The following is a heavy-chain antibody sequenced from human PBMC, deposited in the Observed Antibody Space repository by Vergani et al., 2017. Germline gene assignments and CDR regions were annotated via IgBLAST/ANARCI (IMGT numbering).Heavy chain of an antibody. CDR1: GFKLEEYW. J-gene: IGHJ4*02. CDR2: MKEDGADK. D-gene: IGHD1-26*01. V-gene: IGHV3-7*01. Sequence: EVHLVESGGGLVQPGGSLRLSCVGSGFKLEEYWMSWVRQAPGKGLEWVADMKEDGADKKYVDSVKGRFTISRDNAKNSLFLQMNSLRAEDTAVYFCAREGHLVGPDLDYWGQGTLVTVSS. CDR3: AREGHLVGPDLDY.